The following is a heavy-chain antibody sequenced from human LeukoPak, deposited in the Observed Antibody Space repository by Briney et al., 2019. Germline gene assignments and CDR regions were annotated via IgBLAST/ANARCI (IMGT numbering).Heavy chain of an antibody. Sequence: SGTLSLTCAVSGGSISSSNWWSWVRQPPGKGLEWIGEIYHSGSTNYNPSLKSRVTISVDTSKNQFSLKLSSVTAADTAVYYCARDRTYYDSTRNWYFDLWGRGTLVTVSS. V-gene: IGHV4-4*02. CDR2: IYHSGST. CDR1: GGSISSSNW. CDR3: ARDRTYYDSTRNWYFDL. J-gene: IGHJ2*01. D-gene: IGHD3-22*01.